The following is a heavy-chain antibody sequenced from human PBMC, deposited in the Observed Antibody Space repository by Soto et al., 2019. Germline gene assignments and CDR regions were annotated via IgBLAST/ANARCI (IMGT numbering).Heavy chain of an antibody. J-gene: IGHJ3*02. V-gene: IGHV4-30-4*01. CDR3: ARDTSNDNDYYAGAAFDI. CDR2: IFNSGTT. Sequence: QVQLQESGPGLLKPSQTLSLTCTVSGDSFSSGDYFWSWIRQPPGKGLEWIGYIFNSGTTYYNPSLRSRVSISIDTSKNQFSLNLNSVTAADSAVYYCARDTSNDNDYYAGAAFDIWGQGTMVTVSS. CDR1: GDSFSSGDYF. D-gene: IGHD3-22*01.